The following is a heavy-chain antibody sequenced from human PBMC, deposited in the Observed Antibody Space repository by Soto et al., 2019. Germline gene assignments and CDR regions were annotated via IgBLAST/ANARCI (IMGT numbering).Heavy chain of an antibody. D-gene: IGHD2-15*01. CDR3: ARGWRGGSDFDL. CDR1: GGSFSGYY. J-gene: IGHJ2*01. Sequence: QVQLQQWGAGLLKPSETLSLTCAVYGGSFSGYYWSWIRQPPGKGLEWIGEINHSGSTNYNPSLKSRVTISVDTSKNQFSLKLSSVTAADTAVYYCARGWRGGSDFDLWGRGTLFTVSS. V-gene: IGHV4-34*01. CDR2: INHSGST.